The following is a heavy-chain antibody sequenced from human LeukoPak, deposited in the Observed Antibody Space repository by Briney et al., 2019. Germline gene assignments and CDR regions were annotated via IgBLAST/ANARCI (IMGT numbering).Heavy chain of an antibody. CDR3: ARANDRGGTSPLDY. D-gene: IGHD2-2*01. CDR1: NYYISSGSY. J-gene: IGHJ4*02. V-gene: IGHV4-38-2*01. Sequence: SETLSLTCGVSNYYISSGSYWSWIRQPPGKGLEWVGSIYHTGSAYYSSSLQSRVTISVDTSKNQFSVKLSSVTAADTAVYYCARANDRGGTSPLDYWGQGTLLTVSS. CDR2: IYHTGSA.